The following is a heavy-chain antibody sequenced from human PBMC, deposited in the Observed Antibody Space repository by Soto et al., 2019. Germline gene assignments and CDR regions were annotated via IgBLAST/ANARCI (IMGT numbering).Heavy chain of an antibody. CDR3: ASGFSSSSSADFDY. V-gene: IGHV3-7*01. J-gene: IGHJ4*02. Sequence: EVQLVESGGGLVQPGGSLRLSCAASGFTFSSYWMSWVRQAPGKGLEWVANIKQDGSEKYYVDSVKGRFTISRDNAKNSLYLQMNSLRAEDTAVYYCASGFSSSSSADFDYWGQGTLVTVSS. CDR1: GFTFSSYW. CDR2: IKQDGSEK. D-gene: IGHD6-6*01.